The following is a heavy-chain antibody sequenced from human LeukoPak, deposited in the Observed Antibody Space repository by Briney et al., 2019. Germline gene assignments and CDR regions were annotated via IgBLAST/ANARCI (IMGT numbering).Heavy chain of an antibody. J-gene: IGHJ4*02. Sequence: ASVKVSCKASGYTFTSYGISWVRQAPGQGLGWMGWIGAYNGNTNYAQKLQGRVTMTTDTSTSTAYMELRSLRSDDTAVYYCARGRVRSSWSRIDYWGQGTLVTVSS. CDR3: ARGRVRSSWSRIDY. CDR2: IGAYNGNT. V-gene: IGHV1-18*01. CDR1: GYTFTSYG. D-gene: IGHD6-13*01.